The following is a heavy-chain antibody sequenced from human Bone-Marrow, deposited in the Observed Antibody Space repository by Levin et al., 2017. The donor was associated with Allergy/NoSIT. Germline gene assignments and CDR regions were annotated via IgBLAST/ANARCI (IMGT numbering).Heavy chain of an antibody. Sequence: GESLKISCKASGYTFTSYYMHWVRQAPGQGLEWVGIINPSGGSTTYAQKFQGRVTMTRDTSTSTAYMELRSLRSEDTAVYYCTRDRIAVAATGGDYWGQGTLVTVSS. CDR1: GYTFTSYY. CDR2: INPSGGST. V-gene: IGHV1-46*01. J-gene: IGHJ4*02. CDR3: TRDRIAVAATGGDY. D-gene: IGHD6-19*01.